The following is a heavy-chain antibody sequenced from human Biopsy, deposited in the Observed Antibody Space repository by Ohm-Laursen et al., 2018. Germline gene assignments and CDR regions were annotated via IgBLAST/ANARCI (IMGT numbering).Heavy chain of an antibody. Sequence: SLRLSCTASGFTFSSFSMNWVRQAPGKGLEWISYINEVSSHIYDADSVKGRITVARDNGKNSVYLQMNSLRVEDTAVYYCARDGEAKYCKHGVCPSDFWGQGTLVTVSS. CDR1: GFTFSSFS. CDR2: INEVSSHI. D-gene: IGHD2-8*01. J-gene: IGHJ4*02. CDR3: ARDGEAKYCKHGVCPSDF. V-gene: IGHV3-21*01.